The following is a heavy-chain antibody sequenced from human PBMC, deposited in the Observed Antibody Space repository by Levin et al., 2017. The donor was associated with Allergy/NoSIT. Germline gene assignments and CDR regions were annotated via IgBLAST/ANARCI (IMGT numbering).Heavy chain of an antibody. D-gene: IGHD2-15*01. CDR2: IDPSDSYT. V-gene: IGHV5-10-1*01. CDR3: ARHEKAALGYCSGGSCYMDHDAFDI. J-gene: IGHJ3*02. Sequence: KVSCKGSGYSFTSYWISWVRQMPGKGLEWMGRIDPSDSYTNYSPSFQGHVTISADKSISTAYLQWSSLKASDTAMYYCARHEKAALGYCSGGSCYMDHDAFDIWGQGTMVTVSS. CDR1: GYSFTSYW.